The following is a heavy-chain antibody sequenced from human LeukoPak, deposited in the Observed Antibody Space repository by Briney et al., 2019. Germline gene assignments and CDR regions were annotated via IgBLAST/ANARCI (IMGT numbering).Heavy chain of an antibody. Sequence: GGSLRLSSSAPGFTFSSYSMSWVRQAPGKGLEWVANIKQDGSEKYYVDSVKGRFTISRDNAKNSLYLQMNSLRAEDTAVYYCARQYYDFWSGYSYFDYWGQGTLVTVSS. D-gene: IGHD3-3*01. CDR3: ARQYYDFWSGYSYFDY. CDR1: GFTFSSYS. J-gene: IGHJ4*02. V-gene: IGHV3-7*01. CDR2: IKQDGSEK.